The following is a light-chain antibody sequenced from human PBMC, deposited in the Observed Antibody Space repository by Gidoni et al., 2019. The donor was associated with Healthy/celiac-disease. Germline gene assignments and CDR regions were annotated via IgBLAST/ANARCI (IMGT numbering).Light chain of an antibody. J-gene: IGKJ1*01. Sequence: DIQTTSSPSTLSASVGDRVTITCRASQSISSWFAWYQQKPGKAPKLLIYDASSLESGVPSRFSGSGSGTEFTLTISSLQPDDFATYYCQQYNSYSPTFGQGTKVEIK. CDR3: QQYNSYSPT. V-gene: IGKV1-5*01. CDR2: DAS. CDR1: QSISSW.